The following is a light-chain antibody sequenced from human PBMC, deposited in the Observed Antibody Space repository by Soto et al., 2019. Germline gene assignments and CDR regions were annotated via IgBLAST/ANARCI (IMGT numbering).Light chain of an antibody. CDR3: QQYNNWART. Sequence: EIAMTQSPATLSVSPGERATVSCRASQSVSSNLAWYQQKPGQAPRLLIYGASTRATGIPARFSGSGSGTEFALTIGSLQSEDFAVYYCQQYNNWARTFGQGTKLEIK. J-gene: IGKJ2*01. CDR1: QSVSSN. V-gene: IGKV3-15*01. CDR2: GAS.